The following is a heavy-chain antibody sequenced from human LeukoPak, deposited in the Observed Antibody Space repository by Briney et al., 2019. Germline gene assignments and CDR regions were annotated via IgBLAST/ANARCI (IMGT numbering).Heavy chain of an antibody. Sequence: GGSLRLSCAASGFTFSSYGMPWVRQAPGKGLEWVAVIWYDGSNKYYADSVKGRFTISRDNSKNTLYLQMNSLRAEDTAVYYCARAVTMVRGVIPGVDYWGQGTLVTVSS. D-gene: IGHD3-10*01. CDR1: GFTFSSYG. CDR2: IWYDGSNK. V-gene: IGHV3-33*01. J-gene: IGHJ4*02. CDR3: ARAVTMVRGVIPGVDY.